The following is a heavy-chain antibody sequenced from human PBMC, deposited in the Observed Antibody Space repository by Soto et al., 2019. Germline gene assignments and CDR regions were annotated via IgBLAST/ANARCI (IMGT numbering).Heavy chain of an antibody. CDR3: AKDCASGFGELLCGMDV. CDR2: ISWDGGST. D-gene: IGHD3-10*01. V-gene: IGHV3-43*01. Sequence: GGSLRLSCAASGFTFDDYTMHWVRQAPGKGLEWVSLISWDGGSTYYADSVKGRFTISRDNSKNSLYLQMNSLRTEDTALYYCAKDCASGFGELLCGMDVWGQGTTVTVSS. J-gene: IGHJ6*02. CDR1: GFTFDDYT.